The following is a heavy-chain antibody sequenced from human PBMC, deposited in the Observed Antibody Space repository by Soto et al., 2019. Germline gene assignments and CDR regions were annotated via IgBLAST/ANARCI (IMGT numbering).Heavy chain of an antibody. J-gene: IGHJ4*02. D-gene: IGHD3-10*01. Sequence: SETLSLTCAVYGGSFSGYYWSWIRQPPGKGLEWIGEINHSGSTNYNPSLKSRVTISVDTSKNQFSLKLSSVTAADTAVYYCFLWFGEPRARGYWGQGTLVTVSS. CDR3: FLWFGEPRARGY. CDR2: INHSGST. CDR1: GGSFSGYY. V-gene: IGHV4-34*01.